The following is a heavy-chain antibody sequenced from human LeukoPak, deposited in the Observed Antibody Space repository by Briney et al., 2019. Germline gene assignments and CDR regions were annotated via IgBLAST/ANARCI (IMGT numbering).Heavy chain of an antibody. CDR2: INSDGSTT. D-gene: IGHD3-10*01. J-gene: IGHJ4*02. CDR3: ARGNYYGQDY. Sequence: QTGGSLRLSCGASGFTFSSYWMHWVRQAPGKGLVRISRINSDGSTTSYADSVKGRFTISRDNAKNTLYLQMNSLRAEDTAVYYCARGNYYGQDYWGQGTLVTVSS. V-gene: IGHV3-74*01. CDR1: GFTFSSYW.